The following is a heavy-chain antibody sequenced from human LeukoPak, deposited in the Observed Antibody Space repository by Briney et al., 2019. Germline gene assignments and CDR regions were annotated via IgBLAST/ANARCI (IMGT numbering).Heavy chain of an antibody. Sequence: GGSLRLSCAASGFTFSSYAMHWVRQAPGKGLEWVAVISYDGSNKYYADSVKGRFTISRGNSKNTLYLQMNSLRAEDTAVYYCARDRWNYDYVWGSYTPRDYYYGMDVWGQGTTVTVSS. CDR1: GFTFSSYA. V-gene: IGHV3-30-3*01. CDR2: ISYDGSNK. J-gene: IGHJ6*02. CDR3: ARDRWNYDYVWGSYTPRDYYYGMDV. D-gene: IGHD3-16*01.